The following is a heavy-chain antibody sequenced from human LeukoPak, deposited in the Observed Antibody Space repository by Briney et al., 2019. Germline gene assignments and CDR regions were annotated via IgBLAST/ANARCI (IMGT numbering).Heavy chain of an antibody. J-gene: IGHJ2*01. V-gene: IGHV1-2*02. CDR3: ARHPGKVTNDWYFDL. CDR1: GYTFTGYY. CDR2: INPNSGGT. Sequence: ASVKVSCKASGYTFTGYYMHWVRQAPGQGLAWMGWINPNSGGTNYAQKFQGRVTMTRDTSITTAYMELSRLSSDDTAVYYCARHPGKVTNDWYFDLWGRGTLVTVSS. D-gene: IGHD4-23*01.